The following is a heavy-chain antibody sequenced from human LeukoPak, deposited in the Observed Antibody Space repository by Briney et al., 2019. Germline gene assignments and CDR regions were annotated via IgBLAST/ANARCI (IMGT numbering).Heavy chain of an antibody. CDR2: INPTGGST. J-gene: IGHJ5*01. V-gene: IGHV1-46*01. Sequence: ASVRVSRKASGYSFSTYYIHWVRQAPGQGLEWMGIINPTGGSTTYAQKFQDRVTMTRDTSTSTVYMELSSLRSEDTAVYYCAKGGQEFDSWGQGTL. CDR3: AKGGQEFDS. CDR1: GYSFSTYY.